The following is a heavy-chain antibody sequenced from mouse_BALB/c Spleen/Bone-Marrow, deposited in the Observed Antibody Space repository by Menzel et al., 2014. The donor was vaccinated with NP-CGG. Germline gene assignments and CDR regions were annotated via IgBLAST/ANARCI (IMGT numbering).Heavy chain of an antibody. Sequence: VQRVESGGGLVQPGGSLKLSCAASGFTFSGYGMSWVRQTPDKGLELVATISGSGSSTYYPDSVKGRFTISRDNARNTLYLQMSSLKSEDTAMYYCARGRDWFDYWGQGTTLTVSS. CDR3: ARGRDWFDY. V-gene: IGHV5-6-3*01. J-gene: IGHJ2*01. CDR2: ISGSGSST. CDR1: GFTFSGYG. D-gene: IGHD3-3*01.